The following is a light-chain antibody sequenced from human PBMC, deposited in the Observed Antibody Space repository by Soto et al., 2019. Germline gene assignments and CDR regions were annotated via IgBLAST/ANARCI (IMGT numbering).Light chain of an antibody. J-gene: IGKJ5*01. CDR2: DVS. Sequence: EVTQYPTTLSVSPGERATLTCRASQTARISLCWYQQNPGQAPRLLIYDVSTRATGVPARFSGSGSGTEFILTISSLQPEDVATYYCHLLNDSPPIPFGQGRRPAVK. V-gene: IGKV3-15*01. CDR1: QTARIS. CDR3: HLLNDSPPIP.